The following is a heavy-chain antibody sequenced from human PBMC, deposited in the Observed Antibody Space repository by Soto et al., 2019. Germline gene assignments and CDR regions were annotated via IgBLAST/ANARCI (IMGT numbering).Heavy chain of an antibody. CDR1: GGSISSGDYY. Sequence: SETLSLTCTVSGGSISSGDYYWSWIRQPPGKGLEWIGYIYYSGSTYYNPSLKSRVTISVDTSKNQFSLKLSSVTAADTAVYYCARRGYNWSYGGSSAARPYYFDYWGQGTLITVSS. V-gene: IGHV4-30-4*01. CDR2: IYYSGST. J-gene: IGHJ4*02. D-gene: IGHD1-7*01. CDR3: ARRGYNWSYGGSSAARPYYFDY.